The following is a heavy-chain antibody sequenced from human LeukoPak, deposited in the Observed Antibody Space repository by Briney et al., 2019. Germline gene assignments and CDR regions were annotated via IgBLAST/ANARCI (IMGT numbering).Heavy chain of an antibody. D-gene: IGHD2-15*01. V-gene: IGHV3-21*01. J-gene: IGHJ3*02. CDR3: AREDMEAFDI. Sequence: GALRLSWAASGFTFSSYSMNWGRQAPGKGLEWVSSIAGSSSSIYYADSMKGRLTTSRDNAKNSLYLQVNSLRVEDTAVYYCAREDMEAFDIWGQGTLVTVSS. CDR2: IAGSSSSI. CDR1: GFTFSSYS.